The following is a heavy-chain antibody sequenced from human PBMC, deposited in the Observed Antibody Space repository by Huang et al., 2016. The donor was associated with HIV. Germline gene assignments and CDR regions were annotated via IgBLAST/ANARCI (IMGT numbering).Heavy chain of an antibody. CDR2: SYWDDDK. V-gene: IGHV2-5*02. CDR3: AHIGRLGNYYMDV. CDR1: GFSLNPKGVG. J-gene: IGHJ6*03. D-gene: IGHD7-27*01. Sequence: QITLKESGPTVIKPTQTLTLTCSCSGFSLNPKGVGVGWIRQPPGKALEWLVLSYWDDDKRFTPSLKNRITITKDTSKNQGVVTMTNLDPMDTGTYYCAHIGRLGNYYMDVWGNGTTVTVSS.